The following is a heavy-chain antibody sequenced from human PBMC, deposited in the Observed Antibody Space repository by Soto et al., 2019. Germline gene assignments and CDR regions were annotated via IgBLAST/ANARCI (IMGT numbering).Heavy chain of an antibody. D-gene: IGHD1-26*01. Sequence: EVQLVESGGGLVKPGGSLRLSCAASGFTFSNAWMSWVRQAPGKELEWVGRIKSKTDGGTTDYAAPVKGRFTISRDDSKNTLYLRMNSLKTEDTAVYYFTTDQWELLLCFDYWGQGTVVTVSS. CDR1: GFTFSNAW. J-gene: IGHJ4*02. V-gene: IGHV3-15*01. CDR2: IKSKTDGGTT. CDR3: TTDQWELLLCFDY.